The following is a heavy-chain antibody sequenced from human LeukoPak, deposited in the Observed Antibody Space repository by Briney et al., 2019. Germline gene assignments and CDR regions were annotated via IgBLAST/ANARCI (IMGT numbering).Heavy chain of an antibody. J-gene: IGHJ3*02. CDR3: AILSGIVGATDAFDI. CDR1: GYTFTSYG. D-gene: IGHD1-26*01. V-gene: IGHV1-2*02. CDR2: INPNSGGT. Sequence: ASVKVSCKASGYTFTSYGISWVRQAPGQGLEWMGWINPNSGGTNYAQKFQGRVTMTRDTSISTAYTELSRLRSDDTAVYYCAILSGIVGATDAFDIWGQGTMVTVSS.